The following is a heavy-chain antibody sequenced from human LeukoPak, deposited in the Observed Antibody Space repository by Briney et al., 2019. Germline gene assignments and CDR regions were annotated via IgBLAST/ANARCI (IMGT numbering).Heavy chain of an antibody. D-gene: IGHD3-22*01. J-gene: IGHJ4*02. CDR2: IYYSGST. CDR3: ARVTGYMIEDYFDY. V-gene: IGHV4-59*01. CDR1: GGSISSYY. Sequence: SATLSLTCTVSGGSISSYYWSWIRQPPGKGLEWIGYIYYSGSTDCNPSLKSRVTISVETSKNQFSLKLSSVTAADTAVYYCARVTGYMIEDYFDYWGQGTLVTVSS.